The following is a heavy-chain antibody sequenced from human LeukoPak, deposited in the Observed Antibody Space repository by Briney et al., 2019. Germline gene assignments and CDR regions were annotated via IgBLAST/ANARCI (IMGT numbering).Heavy chain of an antibody. V-gene: IGHV3-23*01. CDR3: ARELREHGVFDI. Sequence: GGSLRLSCAASGFTLSSYAMSWVRQGPGKGLEWVSAISVSGNTYHADSVKGRFTISRDSSKNTLYLQMNSLRAGDAAVYYCARELREHGVFDIWGQGTMVTVSS. CDR2: ISVSGNT. D-gene: IGHD1-26*01. CDR1: GFTLSSYA. J-gene: IGHJ3*02.